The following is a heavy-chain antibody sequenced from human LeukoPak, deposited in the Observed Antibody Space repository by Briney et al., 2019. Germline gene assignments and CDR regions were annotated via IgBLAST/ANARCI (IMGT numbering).Heavy chain of an antibody. V-gene: IGHV3-23*01. CDR1: GFTFSTYS. J-gene: IGHJ4*02. CDR2: ISGSGDTT. CDR3: ARPYYDSSGYYSN. D-gene: IGHD3-22*01. Sequence: GGTLRLSCAASGFTFSTYSMTWVRQAPGKGLEWVSGISGSGDTTHYADSVKGRFTISRDNSKNTLYLQMNSLRAEDTAVYYCARPYYDSSGYYSNWGQGTLVTVSS.